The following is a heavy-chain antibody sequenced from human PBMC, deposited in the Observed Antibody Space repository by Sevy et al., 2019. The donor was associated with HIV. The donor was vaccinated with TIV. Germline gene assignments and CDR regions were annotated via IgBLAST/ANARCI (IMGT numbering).Heavy chain of an antibody. CDR3: ARAGSGWYDHYFDP. Sequence: ASVKVSCKASGYTFTSYDINWVRQATGQGLEWMGWMNPNSGNTGYAQKFQGRVTMTRNTSISTAYMELSSLRSEDTAVYFCARAGSGWYDHYFDPLGQGTLVTVSS. D-gene: IGHD6-19*01. V-gene: IGHV1-8*01. CDR1: GYTFTSYD. CDR2: MNPNSGNT. J-gene: IGHJ4*02.